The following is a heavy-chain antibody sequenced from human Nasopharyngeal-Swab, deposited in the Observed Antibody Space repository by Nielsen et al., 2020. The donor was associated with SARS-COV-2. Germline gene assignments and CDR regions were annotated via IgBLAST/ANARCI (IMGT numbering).Heavy chain of an antibody. D-gene: IGHD2-15*01. Sequence: SETLSLTCTVSGGSVSSGSYYWSWIRQPPGKGLEWIGEINHSGSTNYNPSLKSRVTISVDTSKNQFSLKLSSVTAADTAVYYCARARYCSGGSCYRRNNWFDPWGQGTLVTVSS. V-gene: IGHV4-39*07. J-gene: IGHJ5*02. CDR3: ARARYCSGGSCYRRNNWFDP. CDR1: GGSVSSGSYY. CDR2: INHSGST.